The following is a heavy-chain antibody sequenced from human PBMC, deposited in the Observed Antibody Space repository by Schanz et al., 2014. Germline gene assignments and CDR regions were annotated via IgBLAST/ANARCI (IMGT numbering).Heavy chain of an antibody. CDR2: ISYDGSHK. J-gene: IGHJ6*02. CDR1: GFTFSNFA. V-gene: IGHV3-30*04. Sequence: QVQLVESGGGVVQPGRSLRLSCAASGFTFSNFAIHWVRQAPGKVLEWVAVISYDGSHKDYADSVKGRFTISRDNSKSTLYLQMNSLRAEDTAVYYCARDRQQRVGRIGYYCGMDVWGQGTTVTVSS. D-gene: IGHD6-13*01. CDR3: ARDRQQRVGRIGYYCGMDV.